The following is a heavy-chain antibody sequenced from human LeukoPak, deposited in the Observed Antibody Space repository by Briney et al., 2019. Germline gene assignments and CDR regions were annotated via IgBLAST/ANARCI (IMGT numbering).Heavy chain of an antibody. Sequence: GGSLRLSCAASGFTFSSYAMSWVRQAPGKGLEWVSAISGGSADYADSVKGRFSISIDNSKNTLYLHMNRLRAEDTAVYYCVKDRSPRYGFWSGSFSHYYYYYMDVWGKGTTVTVSS. CDR1: GFTFSSYA. V-gene: IGHV3-23*01. CDR3: VKDRSPRYGFWSGSFSHYYYYYMDV. CDR2: ISGGSA. D-gene: IGHD3-3*01. J-gene: IGHJ6*03.